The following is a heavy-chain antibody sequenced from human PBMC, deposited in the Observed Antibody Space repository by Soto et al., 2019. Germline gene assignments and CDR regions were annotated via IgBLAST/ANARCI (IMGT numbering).Heavy chain of an antibody. CDR1: GYTFTSYG. J-gene: IGHJ6*02. Sequence: QVRLVQSGAEVKKPGASVKVSCKAPGYTFTSYGISWVRQAPGQGLEGTGWISAYNGNKNYAQKLQGRGTMTTDTSTSTAYMELRSLRSDDTAVYYCASFYYGAGSYTYYYGMDVWGQGTTVTVSS. D-gene: IGHD3-10*01. CDR2: ISAYNGNK. V-gene: IGHV1-18*01. CDR3: ASFYYGAGSYTYYYGMDV.